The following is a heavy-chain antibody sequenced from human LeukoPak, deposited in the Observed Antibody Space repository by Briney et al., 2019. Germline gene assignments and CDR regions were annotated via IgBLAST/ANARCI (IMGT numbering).Heavy chain of an antibody. CDR1: GFTFSNYA. CDR2: IWYDGNNK. V-gene: IGHV3-33*01. D-gene: IGHD5-24*01. Sequence: GGSLRLSCAASGFTFSNYAMHWVRQAPGKGLEWVAVIWYDGNNKYYADSVKGRFTISRDNSKNTQYLQLNSLRADDTAVYYCGRDRNYDGIDKWGQGTMVTVSS. J-gene: IGHJ3*02. CDR3: GRDRNYDGIDK.